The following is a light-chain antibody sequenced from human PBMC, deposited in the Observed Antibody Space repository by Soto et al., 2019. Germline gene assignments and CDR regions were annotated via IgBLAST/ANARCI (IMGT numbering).Light chain of an antibody. J-gene: IGKJ4*01. CDR2: GAS. CDR1: QSVSSSY. CDR3: QQYGSSPLT. V-gene: IGKV3-20*01. Sequence: EIVLTQSPGTLSLSPGERATLSCRASQSVSSSYLAWYQQKPGQAPRLLIYGASSRATGIPDRFSGSGSETDFTLTISRLEPEDLAVYYCQQYGSSPLTFGGGTKVEIK.